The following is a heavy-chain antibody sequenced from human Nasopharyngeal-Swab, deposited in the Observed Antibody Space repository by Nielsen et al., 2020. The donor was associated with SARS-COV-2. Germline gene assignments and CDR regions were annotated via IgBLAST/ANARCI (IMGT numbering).Heavy chain of an antibody. CDR2: CRTDRSEK. D-gene: IGHD3-22*01. Sequence: RPTPGSAAVWGFDCRTDRSEKYYVDSVKGRFTISRDNAKNSLYLQMNSLRAEDTAVYYCARDYYDSSGYYLLPGYYYYYYMDVWGKGTTVTVSS. J-gene: IGHJ6*03. V-gene: IGHV3-7*03. CDR3: ARDYYDSSGYYLLPGYYYYYYMDV.